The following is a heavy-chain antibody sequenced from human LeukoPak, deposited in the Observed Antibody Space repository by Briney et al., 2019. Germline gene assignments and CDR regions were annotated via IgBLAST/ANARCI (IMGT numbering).Heavy chain of an antibody. CDR2: IYTSGTT. Sequence: PSETLSLTCTVSGGSISRYYWSWIRQPAGKGLEWIGRIYTSGTTNYNPSLKSRVTMSVDTSKNQFSLKLSSVTAADTAVYYCARRRYSYGYFGVWFDYWGQGTLVTVSS. V-gene: IGHV4-4*07. D-gene: IGHD5-18*01. J-gene: IGHJ4*02. CDR1: GGSISRYY. CDR3: ARRRYSYGYFGVWFDY.